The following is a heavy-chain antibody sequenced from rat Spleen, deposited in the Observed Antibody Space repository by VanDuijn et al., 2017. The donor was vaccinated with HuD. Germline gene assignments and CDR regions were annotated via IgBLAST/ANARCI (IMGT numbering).Heavy chain of an antibody. J-gene: IGHJ2*01. V-gene: IGHV2S30*01. D-gene: IGHD1-6*01. CDR1: GFSLMDYN. CDR2: MKYDGDT. CDR3: ARDAGILRY. Sequence: QVQLKESGPGLVQPSQTLSLTCTVSGFSLMDYNVHWVRQPPGKGLEWMGRMKYDGDTTYNSLLKSRLSISRDISKSQVFLRMNSLQTEDTATYYCARDAGILRYWGQGVMVTVSS.